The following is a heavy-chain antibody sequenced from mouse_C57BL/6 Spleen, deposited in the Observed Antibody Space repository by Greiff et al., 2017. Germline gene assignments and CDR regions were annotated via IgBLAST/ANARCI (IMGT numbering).Heavy chain of an antibody. CDR3: AELLRYFDV. V-gene: IGHV3-6*01. J-gene: IGHJ1*03. D-gene: IGHD1-1*01. Sequence: DVKLQESGPGLVKPSQSLSLTCSVTGYSITSGYYWNWIRQFPGNKLEWMGYISYDGSNNYNPSLKNRISITRDTSKNQFFLKLNSVTTEDTATYYCAELLRYFDVWGTGTTVTVSS. CDR1: GYSITSGYY. CDR2: ISYDGSN.